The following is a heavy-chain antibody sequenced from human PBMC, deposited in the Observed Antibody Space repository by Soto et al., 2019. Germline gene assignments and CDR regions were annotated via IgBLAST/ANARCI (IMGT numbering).Heavy chain of an antibody. CDR1: GFPFGDFG. V-gene: IGHV3-30*03. CDR2: ISHDGSDK. CDR3: ATYSGNYERYGVYYGMDV. Sequence: PGGSLRLSCAASGFPFGDFGMHWLRQAPGKGLEWVAVISHDGSDKFYADSVKARFTISRDNSKNTLYLQMSGLRGEDTAVYYCATYSGNYERYGVYYGMDVWGQGTTVTVSS. J-gene: IGHJ6*02. D-gene: IGHD1-26*01.